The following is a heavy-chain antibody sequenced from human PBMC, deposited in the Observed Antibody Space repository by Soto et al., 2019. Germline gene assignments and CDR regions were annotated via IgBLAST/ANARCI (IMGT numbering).Heavy chain of an antibody. J-gene: IGHJ4*02. CDR3: ARSVVVPAAIPYYFDY. D-gene: IGHD2-2*02. CDR1: GGTFSSYA. CDR2: IIPIFGTA. Sequence: APVKVSCKASGGTFSSYAISWVRQAPGQGLEWMGGIIPIFGTANYAQKFQGRVTITADKSTSTAYMELSSLRSEDTAVYYCARSVVVPAAIPYYFDYWGQGTQVTVSS. V-gene: IGHV1-69*06.